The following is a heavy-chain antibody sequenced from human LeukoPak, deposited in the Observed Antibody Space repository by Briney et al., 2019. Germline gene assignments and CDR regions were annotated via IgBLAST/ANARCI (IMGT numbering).Heavy chain of an antibody. J-gene: IGHJ3*02. Sequence: HPGGSLRLSCTAAGFTFGDYAMSWVRKAPGKGLEWVGFIRSKAYGGTTEYAASVKGRFTISRDDSKSIAYLQMNSLKTEDTAVYYCTRDRRYCSSTSCLKPFDIWGQGTMVTVSS. CDR2: IRSKAYGGTT. CDR3: TRDRRYCSSTSCLKPFDI. V-gene: IGHV3-49*04. D-gene: IGHD2-2*01. CDR1: GFTFGDYA.